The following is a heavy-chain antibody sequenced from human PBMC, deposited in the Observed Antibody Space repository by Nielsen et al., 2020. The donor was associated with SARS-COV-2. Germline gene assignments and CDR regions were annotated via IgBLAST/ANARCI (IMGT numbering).Heavy chain of an antibody. D-gene: IGHD3-10*01. J-gene: IGHJ6*02. Sequence: WIRQPPGKGLEWVSYISGSGTTIYYTDSVRGRFTISRDNAKNSLYLQMDSLRAEDTALYYCARDPYYGSGTFRFYGMDLWGQGTTVTVSS. CDR2: ISGSGTTI. V-gene: IGHV3-11*04. CDR3: ARDPYYGSGTFRFYGMDL.